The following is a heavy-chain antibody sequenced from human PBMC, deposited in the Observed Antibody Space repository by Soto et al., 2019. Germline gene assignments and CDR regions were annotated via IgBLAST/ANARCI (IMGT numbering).Heavy chain of an antibody. CDR1: GGSISSYY. CDR2: IYYSGST. CDR3: AREGYSSGYYHYYGMAV. D-gene: IGHD3-22*01. V-gene: IGHV4-59*01. Sequence: SETLSLTCTVSGGSISSYYWSWIRQPPGKGLEWIGYIYYSGSTNYNPSLKSRVTISVDTSKNQFSLKLSSVTAADTAVYYCAREGYSSGYYHYYGMAVWGQGTTVTVSS. J-gene: IGHJ6*02.